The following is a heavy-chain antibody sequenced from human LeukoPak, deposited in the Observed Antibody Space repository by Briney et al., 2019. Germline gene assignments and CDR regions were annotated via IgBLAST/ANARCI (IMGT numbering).Heavy chain of an antibody. Sequence: PGGSLRLSCAASGFTFSSYAMHWVRQAPGKGLEWVAVISYDGSNKYYADSVKGRFTISRDNSKNTLYLQMNSLRAGDTAVYYCARVDCSGGSCALDYWGQGALVTVSS. CDR3: ARVDCSGGSCALDY. V-gene: IGHV3-30-3*01. J-gene: IGHJ4*02. CDR1: GFTFSSYA. D-gene: IGHD2-15*01. CDR2: ISYDGSNK.